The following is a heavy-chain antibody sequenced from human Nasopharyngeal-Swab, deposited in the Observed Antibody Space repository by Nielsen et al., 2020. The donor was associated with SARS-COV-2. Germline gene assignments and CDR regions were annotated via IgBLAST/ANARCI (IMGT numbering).Heavy chain of an antibody. CDR2: IHYSGST. J-gene: IGHJ4*02. CDR1: GGSISSYY. Sequence: SETLSLTCTVSGGSISSYYWSWIRQPPGKGLEWIGYIHYSGSTTHNPSLKSRVSISVDTSKNQFSLKLGSVTAADTAVYYCARGGDGYRTLDYWGQGMLVTVSS. CDR3: ARGGDGYRTLDY. V-gene: IGHV4-59*01. D-gene: IGHD5-24*01.